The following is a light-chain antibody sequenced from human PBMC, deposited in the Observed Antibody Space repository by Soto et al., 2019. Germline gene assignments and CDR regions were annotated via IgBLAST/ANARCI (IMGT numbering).Light chain of an antibody. CDR2: GAS. CDR3: QQYGTSPWT. V-gene: IGKV3-20*01. Sequence: EIVLAQSPGTLSLSPGERATLSCRASQSVSSNYLAWYQQKPGQAPRLLIYGASSRATGIPDRFSGSGSGTDFPLTISRLEPGDFAVYYCQQYGTSPWTFGQGTKVEIK. J-gene: IGKJ1*01. CDR1: QSVSSNY.